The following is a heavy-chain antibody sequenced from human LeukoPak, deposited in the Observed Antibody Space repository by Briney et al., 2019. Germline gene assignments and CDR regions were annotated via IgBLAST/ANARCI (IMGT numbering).Heavy chain of an antibody. CDR3: ARPVSSSWYGGFDY. Sequence: PSETLSLTCTVSLGSISSTSYYWAWIRQSPGKGLEWIGSIYYTGSTYYNPSPKSRVTISVDTSKNHFSLKVSSVTAADTAVYYCARPVSSSWYGGFDYWGQGTLVTVSS. CDR2: IYYTGST. V-gene: IGHV4-39*01. D-gene: IGHD6-13*01. J-gene: IGHJ4*02. CDR1: LGSISSTSYY.